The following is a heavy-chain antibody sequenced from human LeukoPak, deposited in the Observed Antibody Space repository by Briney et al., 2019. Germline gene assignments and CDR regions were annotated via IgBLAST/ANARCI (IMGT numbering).Heavy chain of an antibody. Sequence: SETLSLTCTVSGGSISSSSYYWGWIRQPPGKGLEWIGSIYYSGSTNYNPSLKSRVTISVDTSKNQFSLKLSSVTAADTAVYYCARGNSSRGYSYGPSTYGMDVWGQGTTVTVSS. D-gene: IGHD5-18*01. CDR2: IYYSGST. J-gene: IGHJ6*02. CDR3: ARGNSSRGYSYGPSTYGMDV. CDR1: GGSISSSSYY. V-gene: IGHV4-39*07.